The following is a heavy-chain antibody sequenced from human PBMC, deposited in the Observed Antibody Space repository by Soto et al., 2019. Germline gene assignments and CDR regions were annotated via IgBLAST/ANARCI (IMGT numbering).Heavy chain of an antibody. J-gene: IGHJ6*02. V-gene: IGHV3-11*01. D-gene: IGHD6-13*01. CDR1: GFTFSDYY. CDR3: ASCRQQLAYYYYGMDV. CDR2: ISSSGSTI. Sequence: PGGSLRLSCAASGFTFSDYYMSWIRQAPGKGLEWVSYISSSGSTIYYADSVKGRFTISRDNAKNSLYLQMNSLRAEDTAVYYCASCRQQLAYYYYGMDVWGQGTTVTVSS.